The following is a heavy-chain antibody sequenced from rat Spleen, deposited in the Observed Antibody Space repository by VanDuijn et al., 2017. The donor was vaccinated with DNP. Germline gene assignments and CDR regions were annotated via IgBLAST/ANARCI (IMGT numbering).Heavy chain of an antibody. D-gene: IGHD1-11*01. CDR2: ISYAGGIT. Sequence: EVQLVESGGGSVQPGRSLKLSCAASGFTFSDYYMAWVRQAPTKGLELVAYISYAGGITYHGDSVKGRFTISRDNAESTLYLQMNSLRSEDSAVYYCTRGGPFEDWGQGVMVTVSS. J-gene: IGHJ2*01. V-gene: IGHV5-22*01. CDR3: TRGGPFED. CDR1: GFTFSDYY.